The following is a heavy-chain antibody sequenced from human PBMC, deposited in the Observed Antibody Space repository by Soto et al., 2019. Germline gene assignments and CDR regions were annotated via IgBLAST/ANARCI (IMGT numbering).Heavy chain of an antibody. D-gene: IGHD1-26*01. CDR1: GFTFDDYV. J-gene: IGHJ5*02. Sequence: EVQLVESGGGLVQPGRSLRLSCAASGFTFDDYVMHWVRQAPGKGLAWVSGISWNSGTIGNAYSVKGRFTISRDNAKNALYLQMNSMIAEDKALYYCAKDKDGASGIGNWFDPWGKGTLVNVSS. CDR2: ISWNSGTI. CDR3: AKDKDGASGIGNWFDP. V-gene: IGHV3-9*01.